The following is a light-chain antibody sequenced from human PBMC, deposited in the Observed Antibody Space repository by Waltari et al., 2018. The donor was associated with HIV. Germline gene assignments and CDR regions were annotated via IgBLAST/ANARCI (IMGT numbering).Light chain of an antibody. Sequence: QSVLTQSPSASGTPGQRVTISCSGSISNIGGNTVSWYQHLPGTAPKLLIYSNKQRPSGVPDRSAGSKSGTSASLAISGLQSEDEADYYCAAWDANLNGRLFGGGTKLTVL. CDR1: ISNIGGNT. J-gene: IGLJ2*01. V-gene: IGLV1-44*01. CDR2: SNK. CDR3: AAWDANLNGRL.